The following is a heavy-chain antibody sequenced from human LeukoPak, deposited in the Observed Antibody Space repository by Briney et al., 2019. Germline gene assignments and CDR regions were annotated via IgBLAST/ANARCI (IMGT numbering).Heavy chain of an antibody. CDR2: ISASGGTT. D-gene: IGHD4-17*01. CDR3: AKDMMTTVTTTNAFDI. J-gene: IGHJ3*02. CDR1: GFTFSNHG. V-gene: IGHV3-23*01. Sequence: GGSLRLSCAASGFTFSNHGMNWVRQAPGKGLEWVSGISASGGTTYYADSVKGRFTISRDNSKNTLYLQMNSLRAEDTAVYYCAKDMMTTVTTTNAFDIWGQGTMVTVSS.